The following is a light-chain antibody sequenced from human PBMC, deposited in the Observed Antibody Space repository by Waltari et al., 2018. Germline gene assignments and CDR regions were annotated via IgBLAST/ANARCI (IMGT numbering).Light chain of an antibody. CDR2: GAS. J-gene: IGKJ2*01. CDR1: QSVSSSY. V-gene: IGKV3-20*01. Sequence: EIVLTQSPGTLSLSPGERATLSCRASQSVSSSYLTWYHQKPGQAPRLLIYGASNRATGIPDRFSGSGSGTDFSLTINRLEPEDFAVYYCQQYGRSKTFGQGTKLEIK. CDR3: QQYGRSKT.